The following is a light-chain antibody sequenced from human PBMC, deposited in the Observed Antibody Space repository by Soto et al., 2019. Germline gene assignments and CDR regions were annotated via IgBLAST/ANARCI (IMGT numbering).Light chain of an antibody. V-gene: IGLV2-11*01. CDR2: DVS. J-gene: IGLJ3*02. CDR1: SSDVGGYNY. CDR3: CSYAGSYTWE. Sequence: QSALTQPRSVSGSPGQSVTISCTGTSSDVGGYNYVSWYQQYPGKAPKLMTYDVSKRPSGIPDRFSGSKSGNTASLTISGLQAEDEADYYCCSYAGSYTWEFGGGTQLTVL.